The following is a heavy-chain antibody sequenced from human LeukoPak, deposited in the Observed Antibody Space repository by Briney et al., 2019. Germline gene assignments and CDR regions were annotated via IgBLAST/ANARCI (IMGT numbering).Heavy chain of an antibody. Sequence: WETLSLTCTVSGGSISSYYWSWIRQPPGKGLEWIGYIYYSGSTNYNPSLKSRVTISVDTSKNQFSLKLSSVTAADTAVYYCARSGGLYTSTWYFHRWGQGTLVTVSS. CDR2: IYYSGST. CDR3: ARSGGLYTSTWYFHR. J-gene: IGHJ1*01. CDR1: GGSISSYY. D-gene: IGHD6-13*01. V-gene: IGHV4-59*01.